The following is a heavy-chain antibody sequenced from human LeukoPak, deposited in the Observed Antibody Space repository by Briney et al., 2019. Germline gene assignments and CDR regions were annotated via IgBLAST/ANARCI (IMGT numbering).Heavy chain of an antibody. CDR1: GFTFSSNW. V-gene: IGHV3-74*01. Sequence: GGSLRLSCAASGFTFSSNWMHWVRHGPGKGLVWVSRINPDGSRTDYAESVKGRFTISRDNAKNTLSLEMNSLGDEDTAVYYCSRDFNGRNDFWGQGTLVTVSS. J-gene: IGHJ4*02. D-gene: IGHD1-14*01. CDR2: INPDGSRT. CDR3: SRDFNGRNDF.